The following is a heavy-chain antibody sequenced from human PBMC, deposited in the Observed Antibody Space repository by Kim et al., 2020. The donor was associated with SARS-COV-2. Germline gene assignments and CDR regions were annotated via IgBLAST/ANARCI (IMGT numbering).Heavy chain of an antibody. CDR3: ARDQGSSGWYYYYGMDV. D-gene: IGHD6-19*01. CDR1: GYTFTSYG. J-gene: IGHJ6*02. Sequence: ASVKVSCKASGYTFTSYGISWVRQAPGQGLEWMGWISAYNGNTNYAQKLQGRVTMTTDTSTSTAYMELRSLRSDDTAVYYCARDQGSSGWYYYYGMDVWGQGTTVTVSS. V-gene: IGHV1-18*01. CDR2: ISAYNGNT.